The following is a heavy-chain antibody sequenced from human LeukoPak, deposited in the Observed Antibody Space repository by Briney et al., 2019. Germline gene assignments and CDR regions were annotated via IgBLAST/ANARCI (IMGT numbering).Heavy chain of an antibody. V-gene: IGHV4-59*01. CDR1: GGSISSYY. Sequence: SETLSLTCTVSGGSISSYYWSWIRQPPGKGLEWIGYIYYSGSTNYNPSLKSRVTISVDTSKNQFSLKLTSVTAADTAVYYCARDGARRYSSSWFFDYWGQGTLVTVSS. CDR3: ARDGARRYSSSWFFDY. CDR2: IYYSGST. J-gene: IGHJ4*02. D-gene: IGHD6-13*01.